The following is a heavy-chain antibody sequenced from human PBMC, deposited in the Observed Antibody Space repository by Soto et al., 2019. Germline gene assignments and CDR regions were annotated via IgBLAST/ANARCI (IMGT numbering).Heavy chain of an antibody. CDR1: SGKISSRNG. CDR2: IYHSEST. CDR3: ASRGLYFYGAGEFRYVCSFMDV. V-gene: IGHV4-4*02. Sequence: VLSGKISSRNGRRIVSQPQGRGMEWNGEIYHSESTNYNPSLKSRVTISVDKSKNQFSLNLSSVTAADTAVYYCASRGLYFYGAGEFRYVCSFMDVLGKGTTDTGSS. J-gene: IGHJ6*03. D-gene: IGHD3-16*01.